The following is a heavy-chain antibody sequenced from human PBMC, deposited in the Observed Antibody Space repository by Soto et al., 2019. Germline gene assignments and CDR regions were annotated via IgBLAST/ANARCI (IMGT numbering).Heavy chain of an antibody. V-gene: IGHV4-4*07. Sequence: NPSETLSLTCTVSGGSISSYYWSWIRQPAGKGLEWIGRIYTSGSTNYNPSLKSRVTMSVDTSKNQFSLKLSSVTAADTAVYYCARDMLGCSSTSCYPAYFDYWGQGTLVTVSS. CDR1: GGSISSYY. CDR2: IYTSGST. J-gene: IGHJ4*02. D-gene: IGHD2-2*01. CDR3: ARDMLGCSSTSCYPAYFDY.